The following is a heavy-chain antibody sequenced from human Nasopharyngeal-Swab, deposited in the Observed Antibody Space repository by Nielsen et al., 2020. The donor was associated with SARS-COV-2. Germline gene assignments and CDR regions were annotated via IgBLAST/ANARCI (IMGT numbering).Heavy chain of an antibody. J-gene: IGHJ6*02. V-gene: IGHV4-34*01. CDR1: GGSFSGYY. CDR2: INHSGST. CDR3: ASLLNPILTGYYYYYYGMDV. Sequence: LRLSCAVYGGSFSGYYWSWIRQPPGKGLEWIGEINHSGSTNYNPSLKSRVTISVDTSKNQFSLKLSSVTAADTAVYYCASLLNPILTGYYYYYYGMDVWGQGTTVTVSS. D-gene: IGHD3-9*01.